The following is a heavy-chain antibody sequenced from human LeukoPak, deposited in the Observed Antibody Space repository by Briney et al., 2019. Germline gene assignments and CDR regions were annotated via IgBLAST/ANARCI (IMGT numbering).Heavy chain of an antibody. CDR2: VYYSGSA. D-gene: IGHD5-18*01. Sequence: SETLSLTCTVSGGSISSYYWSWIRQPPGKGLEWIGFVYYSGSADYNPSLKSRVTISVDTSKNQFSLRLTSVTAADTAICYCARRGGYSYGYGPPFDYWGQGALVTVSS. V-gene: IGHV4-59*08. CDR3: ARRGGYSYGYGPPFDY. CDR1: GGSISSYY. J-gene: IGHJ4*02.